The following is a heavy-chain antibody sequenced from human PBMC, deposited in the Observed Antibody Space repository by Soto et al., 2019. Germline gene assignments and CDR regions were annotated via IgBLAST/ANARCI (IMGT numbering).Heavy chain of an antibody. CDR2: IWYDGSNK. D-gene: IGHD3-10*01. J-gene: IGHJ4*01. CDR1: GFTFSSYG. V-gene: IGHV3-33*01. CDR3: ARDSDTMVRGALYYFDY. Sequence: RLSCAASGFTFSSYGMHWVRQAPGKGLEWVAVIWYDGSNKYYADSVKGRFTISRDNSKNTLYLQMNSLRAEDTAVYYCARDSDTMVRGALYYFDYWGDGSLVTVSS.